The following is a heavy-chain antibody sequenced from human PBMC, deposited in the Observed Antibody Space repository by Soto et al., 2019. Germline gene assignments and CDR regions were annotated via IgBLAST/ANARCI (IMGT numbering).Heavy chain of an antibody. J-gene: IGHJ5*02. CDR2: IYHSGST. D-gene: IGHD6-13*01. CDR1: GGSISSDGYS. CDR3: DTLRSSSWYSNWFDP. Sequence: SETLSLTCAVSGGSISSDGYSWSWIRQPPGKGLECIGYIYHSGSTYYNPSLKSRVTISVDKSKNQVSLKLSSVAAADTAMYYCDTLRSSSWYSNWFDPWGQGTLVTVSS. V-gene: IGHV4-30-2*01.